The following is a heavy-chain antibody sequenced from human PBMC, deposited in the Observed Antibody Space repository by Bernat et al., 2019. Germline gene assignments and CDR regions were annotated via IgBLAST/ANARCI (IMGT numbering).Heavy chain of an antibody. CDR2: ISSSSSSYI. V-gene: IGHV3-21*01. J-gene: IGHJ3*02. CDR3: ARMAHSVDAFDI. CDR1: GFTFSSYS. Sequence: EVQLVESGGGLVKPGGSLRLSCAASGFTFSSYSMNWVRQAPGKGLEWVSSISSSSSSYIYYADSVKGRFTISRDNAKNSLYLQMNSLRAEDTAVYYCARMAHSVDAFDIWGQGTMVTVSS. D-gene: IGHD5-24*01.